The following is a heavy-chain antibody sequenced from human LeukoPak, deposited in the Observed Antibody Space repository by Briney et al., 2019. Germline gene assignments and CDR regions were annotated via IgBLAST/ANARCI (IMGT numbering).Heavy chain of an antibody. CDR3: AKKTDSAARYFAY. Sequence: PGGSLRLSCAASTFTFANSAMYWFRQAPGEGLEWVSTIDGGGGNTYYTDAVTGRFTISRDNSKNTLYLQMNSLRAEDTVVYYCAKKTDSAARYFAYWGQGTRVTVSS. V-gene: IGHV3-23*01. CDR2: IDGGGGNT. CDR1: TFTFANSA. J-gene: IGHJ4*02. D-gene: IGHD2-15*01.